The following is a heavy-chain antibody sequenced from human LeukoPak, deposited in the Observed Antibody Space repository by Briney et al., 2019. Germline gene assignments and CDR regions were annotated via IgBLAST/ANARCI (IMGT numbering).Heavy chain of an antibody. CDR1: GFTFSSYS. CDR2: ISSSSSNI. Sequence: PGGSLRLSCAASGFTFSSYSMNWVRQAPGKGLEWVSYISSSSSNIYYADSVKGRFTISRDNAKNSLYLQMNSLRAEDTAVYYCARDYSYGLDYWGQGTLVTVSS. CDR3: ARDYSYGLDY. V-gene: IGHV3-48*01. J-gene: IGHJ4*02. D-gene: IGHD5-18*01.